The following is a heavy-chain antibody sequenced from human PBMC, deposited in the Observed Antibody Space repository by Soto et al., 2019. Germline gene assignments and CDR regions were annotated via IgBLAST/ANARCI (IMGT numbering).Heavy chain of an antibody. CDR1: GFTFSNAW. V-gene: IGHV3-15*01. CDR3: AKNGGMRYRALDY. Sequence: GGSLRLSCAASGFTFSNAWMSWVRQAPGKGLEWVGRIKSKTDGGTTYYADSVKGRSTISRDNSKNTLYLQMSSLRAEDTAVFYCAKNGGMRYRALDYRGQGTLVTVSS. D-gene: IGHD2-8*01. J-gene: IGHJ4*02. CDR2: IKSKTDGGTT.